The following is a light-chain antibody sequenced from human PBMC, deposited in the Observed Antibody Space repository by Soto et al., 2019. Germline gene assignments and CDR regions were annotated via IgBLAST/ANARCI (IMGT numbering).Light chain of an antibody. Sequence: QSALTQPASVSGSPGQSITISFTGTSGDIGSYNLLFWYQQHAGKAPKLMIYEDTKRPSGVSDRFSASKSGTTASLTISGLEAEDEADYYCCSYAGRNSWVFGGGTKLTVL. CDR3: CSYAGRNSWV. CDR1: SGDIGSYNL. CDR2: EDT. J-gene: IGLJ3*02. V-gene: IGLV2-23*01.